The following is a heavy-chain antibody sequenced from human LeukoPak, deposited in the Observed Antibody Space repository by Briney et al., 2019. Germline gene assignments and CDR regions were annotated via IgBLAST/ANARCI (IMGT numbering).Heavy chain of an antibody. Sequence: PGGSLRLSCAASGFTVSSNYMSWVRQAPGKGLEWVSILYSGGSTYYANSVKGRFTISRDNSENMLYLQMNSLRVEDTAVYFCAKDRPNYYGSNGHYYRRDGDYWGQGTLVTVSS. J-gene: IGHJ4*02. V-gene: IGHV3-53*01. CDR1: GFTVSSNY. CDR3: AKDRPNYYGSNGHYYRRDGDY. D-gene: IGHD3-22*01. CDR2: LYSGGST.